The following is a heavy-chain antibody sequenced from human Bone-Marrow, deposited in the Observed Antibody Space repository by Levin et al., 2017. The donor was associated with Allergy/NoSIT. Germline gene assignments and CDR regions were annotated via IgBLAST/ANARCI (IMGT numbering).Heavy chain of an antibody. CDR1: GFTFSKHA. D-gene: IGHD2/OR15-2a*01. CDR3: AREGPERGSCDSTTPGCPYYDGMDV. V-gene: IGHV3-30*04. J-gene: IGHJ6*02. CDR2: ISFDGNNK. Sequence: TGGSLRLSCAASGFTFSKHAMHWVRQAPGKGLEWVAIISFDGNNKYYAASVKGRFTISRDSSTNTLYLQMNSLRGEDTAIYYCAREGPERGSCDSTTPGCPYYDGMDVWGQGTTVTVS.